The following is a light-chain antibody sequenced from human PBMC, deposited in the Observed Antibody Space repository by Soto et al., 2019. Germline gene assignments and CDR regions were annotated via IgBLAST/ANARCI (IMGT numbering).Light chain of an antibody. J-gene: IGKJ5*01. CDR1: QSVSSR. V-gene: IGKV3-20*01. Sequence: EIVLTQSTGTLSLSPGARASLXCRASQSVSSRLAWYQHKPGQAPRLLISGASSRATGIPDRFSGSGSGTDFTLTISRLEPEDFALYYCQQYGGSPITFGQGTRLETK. CDR3: QQYGGSPIT. CDR2: GAS.